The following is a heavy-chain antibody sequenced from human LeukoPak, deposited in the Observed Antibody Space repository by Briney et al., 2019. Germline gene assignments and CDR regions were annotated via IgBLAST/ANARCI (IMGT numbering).Heavy chain of an antibody. CDR2: ISSGDNIM. J-gene: IGHJ4*02. D-gene: IGHD3-16*01. Sequence: GGSLRLSCAASGFTFSTYEMNWVRQAPGKGLEWVSYISSGDNIMFYADSVKGRFIISRDNAKNSLYLQMNSLRAEDTAVYYSARGVTLIYWGQGTLVTVSS. CDR3: ARGVTLIY. V-gene: IGHV3-48*03. CDR1: GFTFSTYE.